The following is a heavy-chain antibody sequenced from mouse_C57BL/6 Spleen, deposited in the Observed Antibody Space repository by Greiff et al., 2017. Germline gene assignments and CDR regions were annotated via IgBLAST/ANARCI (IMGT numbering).Heavy chain of an antibody. J-gene: IGHJ2*01. Sequence: EVKLEESGGGLVKPGGSLKLSCAASGFTFSDYGMHWVRQAPEKGLEWVAYISSGSSTIYYADTVKGRFTISRDNAKNTLFLQMTSLRSEDTAMYYCARGGSYYFDYWGQGTTLTVSS. V-gene: IGHV5-17*01. CDR2: ISSGSSTI. CDR3: ARGGSYYFDY. CDR1: GFTFSDYG.